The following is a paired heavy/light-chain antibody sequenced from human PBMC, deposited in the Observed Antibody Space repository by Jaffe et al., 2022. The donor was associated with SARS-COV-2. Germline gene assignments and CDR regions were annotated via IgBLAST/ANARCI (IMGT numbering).Heavy chain of an antibody. J-gene: IGHJ3*01. D-gene: IGHD2-8*01. V-gene: IGHV3-74*01. CDR2: INDDGSIT. Sequence: EVQLVQSGGALVQPGGSLRLSCAASGFVFSNYWMHWVRQTPGEGLVWVSRINDDGSITYSADSVKGRFTISRDNAKNTLYLQLNSLRAEDTAVYYCVRDQAGPSNGFDVWGQGTMVTVSS. CDR3: VRDQAGPSNGFDV. CDR1: GFVFSNYW.
Light chain of an antibody. Sequence: DIVMTQSPDSLTVSLGERATINCKSSQTVLNSYNNKNYVAWYQQKAGQPPRLLIYWGSTRATGVPDRFSGSGSGTDFTLTISSLQAEDVAVYYCQQYYGTPLTFGGGTKVEIK. J-gene: IGKJ4*01. CDR3: QQYYGTPLT. CDR2: WGS. V-gene: IGKV4-1*01. CDR1: QTVLNSYNNKNY.